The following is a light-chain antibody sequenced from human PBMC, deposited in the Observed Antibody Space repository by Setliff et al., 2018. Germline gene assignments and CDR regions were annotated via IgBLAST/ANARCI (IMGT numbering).Light chain of an antibody. J-gene: IGLJ1*01. V-gene: IGLV1-44*01. CDR3: AAWDDSLTGSDV. Sequence: QSVLTQPPSASGTPGQRVTISCSGSSSNIGSKTVNWYQQLPGTAPRLLIFSNNDRPSGVSNRFTGSKSGTSASLTISGLQSEDEGDYYCAAWDDSLTGSDVFGTGTKVTVL. CDR2: SNN. CDR1: SSNIGSKT.